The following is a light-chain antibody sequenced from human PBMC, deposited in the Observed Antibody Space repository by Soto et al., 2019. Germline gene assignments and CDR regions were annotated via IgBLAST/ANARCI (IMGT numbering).Light chain of an antibody. V-gene: IGLV1-47*02. Sequence: QSVLTQPPSASGTPGQRVTISCSGGSSNIGRDYVYWYQLLPGAAPKLLMYSHNIRPAGVPDRFSASTSGTSASLAISGLRPEDEGDYHCAAWDDSVRGVVFGGGTKVTVL. CDR3: AAWDDSVRGVV. J-gene: IGLJ2*01. CDR2: SHN. CDR1: SSNIGRDY.